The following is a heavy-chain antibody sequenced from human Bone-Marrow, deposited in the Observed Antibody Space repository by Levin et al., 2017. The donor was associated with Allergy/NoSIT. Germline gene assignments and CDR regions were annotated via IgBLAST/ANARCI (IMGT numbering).Heavy chain of an antibody. J-gene: IGHJ4*02. CDR3: ARGGRGWYGGY. CDR2: TYYSGST. CDR1: GGSISHYY. D-gene: IGHD6-19*01. Sequence: SETLSLTCTVSGGSISHYYWSWFRQPPGRGLEWIGYTYYSGSTNYNPSFKSRVTISVDTSRNEVSLTLRSVTAADTAVYYCARGGRGWYGGYWGQGTLVTVSS. V-gene: IGHV4-59*01.